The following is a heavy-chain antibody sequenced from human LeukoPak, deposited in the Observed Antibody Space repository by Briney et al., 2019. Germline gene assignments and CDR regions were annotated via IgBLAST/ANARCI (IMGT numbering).Heavy chain of an antibody. CDR1: GGSISSYY. CDR2: IYYSGST. CDR3: AREYGSGSYSLDY. V-gene: IGHV4-59*12. D-gene: IGHD3-10*01. J-gene: IGHJ4*02. Sequence: SETLSLTCTVSGGSISSYYWSWIRQPPGKGLEWIGYIYYSGSTYYNPSLKSRVTISVDTSKNQFSLKLSSVTAADTAVYYCAREYGSGSYSLDYWGQGTLVTVSS.